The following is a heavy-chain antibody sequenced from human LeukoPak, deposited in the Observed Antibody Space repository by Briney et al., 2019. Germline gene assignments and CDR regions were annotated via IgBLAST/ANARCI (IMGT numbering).Heavy chain of an antibody. D-gene: IGHD5-18*01. Sequence: GGSLRLSCAPSGFTVSSYAMSWVRQAPGKWLEWVSSIIGSGGSTYYADSVKGRFTISRDNSKNTLYLQMNSLRAEDTAVYYCAKGYTAMDYYFDYWGQGTLVTVSS. CDR2: IIGSGGST. V-gene: IGHV3-23*01. CDR1: GFTVSSYA. J-gene: IGHJ4*02. CDR3: AKGYTAMDYYFDY.